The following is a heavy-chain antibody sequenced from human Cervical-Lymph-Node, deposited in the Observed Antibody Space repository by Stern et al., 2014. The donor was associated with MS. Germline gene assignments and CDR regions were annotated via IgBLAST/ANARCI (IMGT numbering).Heavy chain of an antibody. CDR2: IKSKIDGGTG. CDR3: TTPMLRGESKSRFDL. J-gene: IGHJ5*02. V-gene: IGHV3-15*01. D-gene: IGHD3-10*01. Sequence: EDQLVESGGGLVKPGGSLRLSCAAAGFTLSNAWVSWVRQSPGKGLEWVGRIKSKIDGGTGDYAAPVKGRFTISRDDSKNTLYLEMNSLTTEDTAVYYCTTPMLRGESKSRFDLWGQGTLVTVSS. CDR1: GFTLSNAW.